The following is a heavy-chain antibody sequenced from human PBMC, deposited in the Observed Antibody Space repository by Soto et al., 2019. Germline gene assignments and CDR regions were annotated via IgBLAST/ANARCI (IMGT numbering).Heavy chain of an antibody. Sequence: EVQLVESGGGLVKPGGSLRLSCAASGFTFSSYSMNWVRQAPGKGLEWVSSISSSSSYIYYADSVKGRFTIARDNAKNALYLQMNSLRAEDTAVYYCAREGYYDDSSGLGAVGAFDIWGQGTMVTVSS. CDR1: GFTFSSYS. J-gene: IGHJ3*02. V-gene: IGHV3-21*01. D-gene: IGHD3-22*01. CDR3: AREGYYDDSSGLGAVGAFDI. CDR2: ISSSSSYI.